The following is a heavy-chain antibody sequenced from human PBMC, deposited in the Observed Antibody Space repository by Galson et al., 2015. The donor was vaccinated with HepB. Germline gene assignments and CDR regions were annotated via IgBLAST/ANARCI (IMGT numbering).Heavy chain of an antibody. D-gene: IGHD3-22*01. CDR1: GFTFSSYW. Sequence: SLRLSCAASGFTFSSYWMSWVRQAPGKGLEWVANIKQDGSEKYYVDSVKGRFTISRDNAKNSLYLQTNSLRAEDTAVYYCARVNHYDSSGYYYLLYYYYYGMDVWGQGTTVTVSS. V-gene: IGHV3-7*03. J-gene: IGHJ6*02. CDR2: IKQDGSEK. CDR3: ARVNHYDSSGYYYLLYYYYYGMDV.